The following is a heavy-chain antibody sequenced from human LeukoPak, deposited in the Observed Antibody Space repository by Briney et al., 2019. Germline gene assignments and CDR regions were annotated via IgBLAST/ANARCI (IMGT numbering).Heavy chain of an antibody. CDR2: IYYSGST. CDR3: ARGGDSSGYEGRFDP. D-gene: IGHD3-22*01. CDR1: GGSISSSNYY. Sequence: PSETLSLTCTVSGGSISSSNYYWGWIRQPPGKGLEWIGNIYYSGSTYYNLSLKSRVTISVDTSKHQFSLKLSSVTAAATVAYFCARGGDSSGYEGRFDPWGQGTLVTVSS. V-gene: IGHV4-39*07. J-gene: IGHJ5*02.